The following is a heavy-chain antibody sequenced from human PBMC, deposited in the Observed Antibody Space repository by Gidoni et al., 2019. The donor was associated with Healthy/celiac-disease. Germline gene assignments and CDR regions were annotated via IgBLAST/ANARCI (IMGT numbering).Heavy chain of an antibody. CDR2: INHSGST. D-gene: IGHD6-25*01. V-gene: IGHV4-34*01. J-gene: IGHJ4*02. Sequence: QVQLQQWGAGLLTPSETLSLTCAVYGGSFSGYYWSWIRQPPGKGLEWIGEINHSGSTNYNPYLKSRVTISVDTSKNQFSLKLSSVTAADTAVYDCALGRGAALFYWGQGTLVTVSS. CDR3: ALGRGAALFY. CDR1: GGSFSGYY.